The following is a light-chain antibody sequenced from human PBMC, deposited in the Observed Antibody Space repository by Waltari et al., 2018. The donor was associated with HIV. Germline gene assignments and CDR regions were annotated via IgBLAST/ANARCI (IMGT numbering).Light chain of an antibody. Sequence: QSVLTQPPSVSGAPGQRVNISCTGSSSNIGAGYHVPWYQQLPGTAPKLLIYGNSNRPSGVPDRFSGSKSGTSASLAITGLQAEDEADYHCQSHDSSLSGYVFGTGTKVTVL. CDR3: QSHDSSLSGYV. CDR1: SSNIGAGYH. V-gene: IGLV1-40*01. CDR2: GNS. J-gene: IGLJ1*01.